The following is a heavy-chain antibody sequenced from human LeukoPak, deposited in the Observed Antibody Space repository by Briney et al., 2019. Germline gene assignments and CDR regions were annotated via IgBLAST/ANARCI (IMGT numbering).Heavy chain of an antibody. Sequence: QPGGSLRLSCAASGFTFSNYGMNWVRQAPGKGLEWVSYISSSGSAIHYADSVKGRFTISRDNAKNSLYLQMNNLRAEDMAVYYCAREGPSCYIDYWGQGTLVTVSS. CDR3: AREGPSCYIDY. V-gene: IGHV3-48*03. D-gene: IGHD2-2*02. J-gene: IGHJ4*02. CDR1: GFTFSNYG. CDR2: ISSSGSAI.